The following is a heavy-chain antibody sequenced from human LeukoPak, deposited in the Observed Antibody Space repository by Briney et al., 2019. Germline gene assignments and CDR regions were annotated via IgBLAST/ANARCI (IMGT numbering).Heavy chain of an antibody. CDR3: ARDKYDYYYMDV. CDR2: ISAYNGNT. J-gene: IGHJ6*03. Sequence: ASVKVSCKASGYTFTSYGISWVRQAPGQGLEWMGWISAYNGNTNYAQKLQGRVTMTTDTSTSTAYVELRSLRSDDTAVYYCARDKYDYYYMDVWGKGTTVTVSS. V-gene: IGHV1-18*01. CDR1: GYTFTSYG. D-gene: IGHD3-3*01.